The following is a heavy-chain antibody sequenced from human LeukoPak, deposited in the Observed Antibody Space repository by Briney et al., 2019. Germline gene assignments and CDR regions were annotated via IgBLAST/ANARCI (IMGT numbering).Heavy chain of an antibody. V-gene: IGHV4-39*07. J-gene: IGHJ4*02. CDR3: ARLRNYYDSSGYYDFDY. CDR2: IYYSGST. D-gene: IGHD3-22*01. Sequence: SETLSLTCTVSGGSISSSSYYWGWIRPPPGKGLEWIGSIYYSGSTYYNPSLKSRVTLSVDTSKNQFSLKLSSVTAADTAVYYCARLRNYYDSSGYYDFDYWGQGTLSPSPQ. CDR1: GGSISSSSYY.